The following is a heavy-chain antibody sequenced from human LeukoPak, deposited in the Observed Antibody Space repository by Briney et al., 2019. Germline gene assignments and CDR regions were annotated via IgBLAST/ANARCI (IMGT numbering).Heavy chain of an antibody. CDR2: INPSGGST. D-gene: IGHD6-6*01. CDR1: GYTFTSYY. J-gene: IGHJ4*02. CDR3: ARGGIAARHYFDY. V-gene: IGHV1-46*01. Sequence: ASVKVSCKASGYTFTSYYMHWVRQAPGHGLKWMGIINPSGGSTSYAQKFQGRVTMTRDTSTSTVYMELSSLRSEDTAMYYCARGGIAARHYFDYWGQGTLVTVSS.